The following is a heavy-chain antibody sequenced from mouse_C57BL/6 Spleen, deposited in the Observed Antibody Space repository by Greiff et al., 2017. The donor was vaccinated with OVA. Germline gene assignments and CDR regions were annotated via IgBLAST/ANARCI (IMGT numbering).Heavy chain of an antibody. D-gene: IGHD6-1*01. Sequence: EVQLVESGGGLVKPGGSLKLSCAASGFTFSDYGMHWVRQAPEKGLEWVAYISSGSSTIYYADTVKGRFTISRDNAKNTLFLQMTGLRSEDTAMYCCARGASEGGFAYWGQGTLVTVSA. V-gene: IGHV5-17*01. CDR1: GFTFSDYG. CDR3: ARGASEGGFAY. J-gene: IGHJ3*01. CDR2: ISSGSSTI.